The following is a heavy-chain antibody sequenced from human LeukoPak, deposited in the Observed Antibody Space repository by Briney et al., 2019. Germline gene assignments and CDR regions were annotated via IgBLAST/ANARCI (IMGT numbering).Heavy chain of an antibody. CDR2: IYYSGST. Sequence: PSETLSLTCTVSGGSISSYYWSWIRQPPGKGLEWIGYIYYSGSTSYNPSLKSRVTISVDTSKNQFSLKLSSVTAADTAVYYCARADILTGYVQSSYYGMDVWGQGTTVTVSS. V-gene: IGHV4-59*01. CDR1: GGSISSYY. J-gene: IGHJ6*02. CDR3: ARADILTGYVQSSYYGMDV. D-gene: IGHD3-9*01.